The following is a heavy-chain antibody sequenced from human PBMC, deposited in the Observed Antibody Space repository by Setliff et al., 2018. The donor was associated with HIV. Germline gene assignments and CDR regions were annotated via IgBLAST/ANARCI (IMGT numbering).Heavy chain of an antibody. CDR1: GYTFTSYA. D-gene: IGHD6-25*01. J-gene: IGHJ4*02. Sequence: ASVKVSCKASGYTFTSYAMHWVRQAPGQRLEWMGWIHAGNGDTKYSQNFQGRVTITRDTSASTAYMELSSLRSEDTAVYYCATLLSYSSALHYWGQGTLVTVSS. CDR2: IHAGNGDT. CDR3: ATLLSYSSALHY. V-gene: IGHV1-3*01.